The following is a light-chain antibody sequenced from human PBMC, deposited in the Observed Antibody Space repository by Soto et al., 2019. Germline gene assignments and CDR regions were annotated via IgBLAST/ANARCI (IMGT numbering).Light chain of an antibody. Sequence: DIQMTQSPSSLSASVGDRVTITCQASQDISNYLNWYQQKPGKAPKLLIYDASNLETGVPSRFSGSGSGTDFTFTISCLQPVDIATYYCQQYDNLPPYTFGQGTKLEIK. V-gene: IGKV1-33*01. J-gene: IGKJ2*01. CDR1: QDISNY. CDR2: DAS. CDR3: QQYDNLPPYT.